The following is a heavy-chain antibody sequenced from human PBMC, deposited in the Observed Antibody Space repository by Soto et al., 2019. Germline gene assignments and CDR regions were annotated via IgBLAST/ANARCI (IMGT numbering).Heavy chain of an antibody. CDR2: ISSNGGST. V-gene: IGHV3-64D*06. D-gene: IGHD2-15*01. CDR1: GFTFSSYA. J-gene: IGHJ4*02. CDR3: VKGRAGYCSGGSCYPGDY. Sequence: PGGSLRLSCSASGFTFSSYAMHWVRQAPGKGLEYVSAISSNGGSTYYADSVKGRFTISRDNSKNTLYLQMSSLRAEDTAVYYCVKGRAGYCSGGSCYPGDYWGQGTLVTSPQ.